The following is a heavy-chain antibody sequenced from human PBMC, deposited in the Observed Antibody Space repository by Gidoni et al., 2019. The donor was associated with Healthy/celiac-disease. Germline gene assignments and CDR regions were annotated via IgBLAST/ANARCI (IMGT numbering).Heavy chain of an antibody. CDR3: ARGEADMTTVQHFDY. CDR2: IYPGDSDT. Sequence: EVQLVQSGAEVKKPGESLKISCKGSGYSFTSYWIGWVRQMPGKGLEWMGSIYPGDSDTRYSPSFQGQVTISADKSISTAYLQWSSLKASDTAMYYCARGEADMTTVQHFDYWGQGTLVTVSS. J-gene: IGHJ4*02. V-gene: IGHV5-51*01. D-gene: IGHD4-17*01. CDR1: GYSFTSYW.